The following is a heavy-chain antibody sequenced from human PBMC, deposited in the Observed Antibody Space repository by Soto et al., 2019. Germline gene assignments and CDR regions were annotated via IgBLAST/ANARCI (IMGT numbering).Heavy chain of an antibody. Sequence: GGALRLSCATSGFTFSSSAMHWVRQASGKGLEWVGRIRSKANSYTTAYAASVMGRFTISRDNSKKTIVSQMSSLRAEDTAVYYCAKAGRSTSCYGVCGSNYYSYGLAVWGQGTTVTVSS. CDR2: IRSKANSYTT. J-gene: IGHJ6*02. CDR3: AKAGRSTSCYGVCGSNYYSYGLAV. D-gene: IGHD2-2*01. CDR1: GFTFSSSA. V-gene: IGHV3-73*01.